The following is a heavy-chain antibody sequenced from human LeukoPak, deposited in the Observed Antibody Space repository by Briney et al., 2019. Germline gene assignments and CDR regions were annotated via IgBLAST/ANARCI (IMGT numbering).Heavy chain of an antibody. J-gene: IGHJ6*02. V-gene: IGHV4-39*07. CDR2: VHSGGNT. Sequence: PSETLSLTCTVSGGSISSSGYYWGWVRQPPGKGLEWIGSVHSGGNTYYSPSFTSRVTISVDTSKNQFSLKLSSVTAADTAVYYCARGRKQQLYYYYYYGMDVWGQGTTVTVSS. D-gene: IGHD6-13*01. CDR3: ARGRKQQLYYYYYYGMDV. CDR1: GGSISSSGYY.